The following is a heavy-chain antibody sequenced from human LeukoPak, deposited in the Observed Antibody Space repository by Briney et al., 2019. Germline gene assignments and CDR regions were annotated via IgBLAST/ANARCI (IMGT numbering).Heavy chain of an antibody. CDR2: ISSTSSYI. V-gene: IGHV3-21*01. CDR3: ARHHYGDYDY. CDR1: GFTFSSYG. Sequence: GGSLRLSCAASGFTFSSYGMNWVRQAPGKGLEWASSISSTSSYIYYADSVKGRFTISRDNAKNSLFLQMNSLRAEDTAVYYCARHHYGDYDYWGQGTLVTVSS. D-gene: IGHD4-17*01. J-gene: IGHJ4*02.